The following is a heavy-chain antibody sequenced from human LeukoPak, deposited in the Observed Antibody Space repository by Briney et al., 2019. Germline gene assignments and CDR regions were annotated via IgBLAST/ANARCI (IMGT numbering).Heavy chain of an antibody. CDR1: DGSIGTFY. V-gene: IGHV4-59*08. CDR2: IYYTGNT. D-gene: IGHD1-26*01. J-gene: IGHJ3*02. Sequence: SETLSLTCSVSDGSIGTFYWSWIRQFPGKGLEWIGYIYYTGNTIYNPSLKSRVAISVDTSKNQFSPRLSSVTAADTAVYYCARQHSGTYYFPFDIWGQGTLVTVSS. CDR3: ARQHSGTYYFPFDI.